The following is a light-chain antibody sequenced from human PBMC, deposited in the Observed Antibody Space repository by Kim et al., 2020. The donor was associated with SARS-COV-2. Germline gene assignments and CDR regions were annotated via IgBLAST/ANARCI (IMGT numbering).Light chain of an antibody. J-gene: IGLJ3*02. V-gene: IGLV2-14*04. CDR3: SSFTSIGTWV. CDR1: GSGVGGYIH. CDR2: DVN. Sequence: GQSSTSSCTGTGSGVGGYIHVSWYQQHPGKAPKLIIYDVNKRPSGASDRFSGSKSANTASLTISGLQAEDEAEYYCSSFTSIGTWVFGGGTQLTVL.